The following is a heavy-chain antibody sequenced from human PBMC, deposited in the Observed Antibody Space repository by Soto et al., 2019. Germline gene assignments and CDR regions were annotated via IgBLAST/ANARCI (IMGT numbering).Heavy chain of an antibody. CDR3: ARCYYGSGSRRFDF. V-gene: IGHV4-34*01. CDR2: INHSGST. D-gene: IGHD3-10*01. Sequence: QVQLQQWGAGLLKPSETLSLTCAVYGGSFSGYYWSWIRQPPGKGLEWIGEINHSGSTNYNPSLKSRGTISVDTSKNQFSLKLSSVTAADTAVYYCARCYYGSGSRRFDFWGQGTLVTVSS. CDR1: GGSFSGYY. J-gene: IGHJ4*02.